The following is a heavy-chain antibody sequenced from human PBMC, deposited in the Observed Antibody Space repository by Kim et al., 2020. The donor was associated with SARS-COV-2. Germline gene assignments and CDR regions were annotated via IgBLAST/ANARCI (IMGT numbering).Heavy chain of an antibody. J-gene: IGHJ4*02. V-gene: IGHV5-51*01. CDR2: IYPGDSDT. Sequence: GESLKISCKGSGYSFTSYWIGWVRQMPGKGLEWMGIIYPGDSDTRYSPSFQGQVTISADKSISTAYLQWSSLKASDTAMYYCARRFGEFDSSSWYYYFDYWGQGTLVTVSS. CDR1: GYSFTSYW. D-gene: IGHD6-13*01. CDR3: ARRFGEFDSSSWYYYFDY.